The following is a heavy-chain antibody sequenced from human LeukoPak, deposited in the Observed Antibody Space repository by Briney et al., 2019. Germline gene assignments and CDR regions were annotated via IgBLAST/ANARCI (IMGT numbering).Heavy chain of an antibody. V-gene: IGHV4-39*01. CDR3: ARQRADYYYYYMDV. Sequence: SETLSLTCIVSGGSISGTNSYWAWIRQPAGKGLEWIGSIYFSGSTFYKSSLESRLNMSVDMSKNQFSLKVRSVTAADTAVYYCARQRADYYYYYMDVWGKGATVTVSS. CDR1: GGSISGTNSY. CDR2: IYFSGST. J-gene: IGHJ6*03.